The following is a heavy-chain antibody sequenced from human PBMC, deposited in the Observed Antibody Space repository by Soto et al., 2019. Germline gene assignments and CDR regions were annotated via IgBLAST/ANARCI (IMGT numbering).Heavy chain of an antibody. Sequence: ETLSLTCTVSGGSVTSYYWSWIRQSPGKGLEWIGYIYYTGDTNYDPSLKSRVTISIDTSKNQFSLRLTSVTAADTAVYFCATGRHGDFDYWGQGTLVTV. J-gene: IGHJ4*02. CDR3: ATGRHGDFDY. V-gene: IGHV4-59*02. CDR2: IYYTGDT. CDR1: GGSVTSYY. D-gene: IGHD4-17*01.